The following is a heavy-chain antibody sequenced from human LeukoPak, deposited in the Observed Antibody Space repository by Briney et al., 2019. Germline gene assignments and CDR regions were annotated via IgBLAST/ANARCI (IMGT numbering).Heavy chain of an antibody. Sequence: SETLSLTCTVSGVSFSSSSYYWGWIRQPPGKGLEWIASIYYSGSTYYNPSLKSRLTILLDTSKNQFSLKLNSVTAADTAMYYCSRQSSSYRSNFDYWGQGILVTTSS. D-gene: IGHD6-6*01. V-gene: IGHV4-39*01. CDR2: IYYSGST. J-gene: IGHJ4*02. CDR1: GVSFSSSSYY. CDR3: SRQSSSYRSNFDY.